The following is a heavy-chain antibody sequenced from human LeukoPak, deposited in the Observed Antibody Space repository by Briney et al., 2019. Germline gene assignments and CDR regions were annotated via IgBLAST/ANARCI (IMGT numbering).Heavy chain of an antibody. CDR3: ARAHGGMATIGLNYYGMDV. CDR1: GFTFSDYY. Sequence: GGSLRLSCAASGFTFSDYYMSWIRQAPGKGLEWVSCISSSGSTIYYADSVKGRFTISRDNAKNSLYLQMNSLRAEDTAVYYCARAHGGMATIGLNYYGMDVWGQGTTVTVSS. V-gene: IGHV3-11*04. D-gene: IGHD5-24*01. CDR2: ISSSGSTI. J-gene: IGHJ6*02.